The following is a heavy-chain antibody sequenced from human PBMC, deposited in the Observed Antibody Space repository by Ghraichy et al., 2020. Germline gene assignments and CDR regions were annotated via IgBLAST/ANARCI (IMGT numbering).Heavy chain of an antibody. J-gene: IGHJ3*02. CDR2: IYHSGST. D-gene: IGHD5-24*01. V-gene: IGHV4-4*02. CDR3: ARDEGEMATITAAFDI. Sequence: SETLSLTCAVSGGSISSSNWWSWVRQPPGKGLEWIGEIYHSGSTNYNPSLKSRVTISVDKSKNQFSLKLSSVTAADTAVYYCARDEGEMATITAAFDIWGQGTMVTVSS. CDR1: GGSISSSNW.